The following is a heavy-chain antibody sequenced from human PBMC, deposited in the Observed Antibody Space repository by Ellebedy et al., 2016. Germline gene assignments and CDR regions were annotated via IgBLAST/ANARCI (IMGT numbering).Heavy chain of an antibody. D-gene: IGHD6-19*01. J-gene: IGHJ4*02. Sequence: GGSLRLSCAVSGFTVSSNYMSWVRQAPGKGLEWVSVLYSGGTIYYADSVKGRFTISRDDFKNTLYLQMNSLRAEDTAIYFCGRGNAVPGPEPLDYWGQGTLVTASS. CDR3: GRGNAVPGPEPLDY. V-gene: IGHV3-66*01. CDR1: GFTVSSNY. CDR2: LYSGGTI.